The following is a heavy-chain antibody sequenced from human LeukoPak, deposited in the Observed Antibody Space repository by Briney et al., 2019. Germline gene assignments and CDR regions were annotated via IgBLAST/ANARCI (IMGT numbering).Heavy chain of an antibody. V-gene: IGHV3-53*01. J-gene: IGHJ4*02. CDR2: IYSGGST. CDR3: AKDRGGIAARLPDY. CDR1: GFTVGSTY. Sequence: PGGSLRLSCAASGFTVGSTYMSWVRQAPGKGLEWVSAIYSGGSTYYADSVKGRFTISRDNSKNTLYLQMNSLRAEDTAVYYCAKDRGGIAARLPDYWGQGTLVTVSS. D-gene: IGHD6-6*01.